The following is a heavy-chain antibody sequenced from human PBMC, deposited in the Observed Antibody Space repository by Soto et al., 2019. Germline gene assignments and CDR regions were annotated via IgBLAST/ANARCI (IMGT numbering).Heavy chain of an antibody. V-gene: IGHV1-69*13. D-gene: IGHD3-22*01. CDR3: ARAARDPYDSSGYYYQYYYGMDV. CDR1: GGTFSSYA. J-gene: IGHJ6*02. Sequence: SVKVSCKASGGTFSSYAISWVRQAPGQGLEWMGGIIPIFGTANYAQKFQGRVTITADESTSTAYMELSSLRSEDTAVYYCARAARDPYDSSGYYYQYYYGMDVWGQGTTVTVSS. CDR2: IIPIFGTA.